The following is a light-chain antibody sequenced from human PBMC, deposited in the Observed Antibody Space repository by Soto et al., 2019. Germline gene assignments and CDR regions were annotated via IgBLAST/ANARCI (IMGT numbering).Light chain of an antibody. CDR3: SSYTSSSTLYG. V-gene: IGLV2-14*01. CDR1: SSDVGGYNY. CDR2: EVS. J-gene: IGLJ1*01. Sequence: QSALTQPASVSGSPGQSITLSCTGTSSDVGGYNYVSWYQQHPGKAPKLMIYEVSNRPSGVSNRFSGSKSGNTASLTISGLQAEEEADYYCSSYTSSSTLYGFGTGTKLTVL.